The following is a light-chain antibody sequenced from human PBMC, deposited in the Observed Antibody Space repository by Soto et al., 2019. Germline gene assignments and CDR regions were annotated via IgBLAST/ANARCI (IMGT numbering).Light chain of an antibody. Sequence: AIQLTQSPSSLSASVGDRVTIACRASQGVSSALAWYQQKPGKTPKLLIYDVSSLESGVPSRFSGSGSGTDFTLPISSLRPEDFATDYCQQFNSYPLTFGGGTKVEIK. CDR2: DVS. J-gene: IGKJ4*01. CDR1: QGVSSA. CDR3: QQFNSYPLT. V-gene: IGKV1-13*02.